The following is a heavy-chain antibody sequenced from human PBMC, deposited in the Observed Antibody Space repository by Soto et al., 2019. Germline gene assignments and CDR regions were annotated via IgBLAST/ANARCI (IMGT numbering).Heavy chain of an antibody. CDR3: AKDKVLRFLEWLLSAFDY. V-gene: IGHV3-23*04. CDR1: GFTFSSYA. J-gene: IGHJ4*02. Sequence: MQLVESGGGVVQPGTSLRLSCAASGFTFSSYAMSWVRQAPGKGLEWVSAISGSGGSTYYADSVKGRFTISRDNSKNTLYLQMNSLRAEDTAVYYCAKDKVLRFLEWLLSAFDYWGQGTLVTVSS. CDR2: ISGSGGST. D-gene: IGHD3-3*01.